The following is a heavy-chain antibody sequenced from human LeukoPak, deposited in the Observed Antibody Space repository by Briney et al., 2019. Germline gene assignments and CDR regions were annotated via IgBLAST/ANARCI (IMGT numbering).Heavy chain of an antibody. V-gene: IGHV5-51*01. D-gene: IGHD2-2*01. CDR2: IYPGDSDT. CDR1: GYSFTNYW. CDR3: ASSALVVPAAGDYYYYGMDV. Sequence: GESLKISCKGSGYSFTNYWIGWVRQMPGKGLEWMGIIYPGDSDTRYSPSFQGQVTISADKSISTAYLQWSSLKASDTAMYYCASSALVVPAAGDYYYYGMDVWGQGTTVTVSS. J-gene: IGHJ6*02.